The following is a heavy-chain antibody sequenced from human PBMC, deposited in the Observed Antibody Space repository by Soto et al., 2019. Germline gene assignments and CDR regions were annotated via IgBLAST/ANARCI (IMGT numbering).Heavy chain of an antibody. CDR1: GGYISSSSYY. CDR3: ARHVGYCSSTSCLGGWFDP. J-gene: IGHJ5*02. Sequence: SETLSLTCTVAGGYISSSSYYWGWIQKPPGKGLEWIGSIYYSGSTYYNPSLKSRVTISVDTSKNQFSLKLSSVTAADTAVYYCARHVGYCSSTSCLGGWFDPWGQGTLVTVSS. V-gene: IGHV4-39*01. D-gene: IGHD2-2*01. CDR2: IYYSGST.